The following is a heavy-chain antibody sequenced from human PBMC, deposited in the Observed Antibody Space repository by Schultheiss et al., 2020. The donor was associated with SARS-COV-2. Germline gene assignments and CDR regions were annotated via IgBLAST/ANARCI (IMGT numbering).Heavy chain of an antibody. CDR1: GFTFSNAW. J-gene: IGHJ4*02. CDR3: TRIYDFWSGYPDY. Sequence: GGSLRLSCAASGFTFSNAWMSWVRQAPGKGLEWVGRIKSKTDGGTTDYAAPVKGRFTISRDDSKSIAYLQMNSLKTEDTAVYYCTRIYDFWSGYPDYWGQGTLVTVSS. V-gene: IGHV3-15*01. D-gene: IGHD3-3*01. CDR2: IKSKTDGGTT.